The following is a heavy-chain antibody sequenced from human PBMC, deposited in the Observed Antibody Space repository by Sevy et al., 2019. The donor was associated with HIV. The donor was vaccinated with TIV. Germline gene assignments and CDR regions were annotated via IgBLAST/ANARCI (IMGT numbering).Heavy chain of an antibody. CDR2: ISSSGTNK. CDR3: ARVTAEKDFDY. CDR1: GFSFSDYY. J-gene: IGHJ4*02. Sequence: GGSLRLSCAASGFSFSDYYMSWIRQAPGKGLEWISYISSSGTNKYYADSVKGRFTISRDNAKKSLYLQMNSLRAEDTAVYYCARVTAEKDFDYWGQGTLVTVSS. V-gene: IGHV3-11*01.